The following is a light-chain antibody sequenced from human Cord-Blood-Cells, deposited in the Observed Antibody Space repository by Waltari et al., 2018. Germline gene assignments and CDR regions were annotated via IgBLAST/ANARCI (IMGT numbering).Light chain of an antibody. CDR2: SNN. Sequence: QSVLTQPPSASGTPGQRVTISCSGSSSNIGSNTVNWYQQLPGKAPKLLIYSNNQRPSGFPDRFAGSNACTSASLAISGLQSEDEADYYCAAWDDSLNGYVFGTGTKVTVL. CDR3: AAWDDSLNGYV. J-gene: IGLJ1*01. CDR1: SSNIGSNT. V-gene: IGLV1-44*01.